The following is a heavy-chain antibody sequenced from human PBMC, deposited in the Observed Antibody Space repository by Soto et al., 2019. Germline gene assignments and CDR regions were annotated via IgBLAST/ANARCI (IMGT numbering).Heavy chain of an antibody. J-gene: IGHJ5*01. V-gene: IGHV3-30*03. D-gene: IGHD3-3*01. Sequence: QVHLVESGGGVVQTGRSLRLSCATSGFTFSNYAMHWVRQAPGKGLEWVAFITFDERKKYYADSVKGRFTISRDTSANSLYLQMNSLRVEDTAVYYCARAGLSGFNKEWYGSWFDSWGQGTLVTVSS. CDR1: GFTFSNYA. CDR3: ARAGLSGFNKEWYGSWFDS. CDR2: ITFDERKK.